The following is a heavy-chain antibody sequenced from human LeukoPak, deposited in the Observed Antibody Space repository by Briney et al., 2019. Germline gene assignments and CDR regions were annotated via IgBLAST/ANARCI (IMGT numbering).Heavy chain of an antibody. V-gene: IGHV3-23*01. J-gene: IGHJ6*02. CDR3: AARVPLYGFDV. CDR1: EFSFGTYA. CDR2: IGSGGYDK. Sequence: GGSLRLSCVTSEFSFGTYAMGWVRQAPGKGLEWVSVIGSGGYDKHYADSVAGRFVISRDNSKSTLYLQMNSLRAEDAAVYYCAARVPLYGFDVWGQGTTVTVSS.